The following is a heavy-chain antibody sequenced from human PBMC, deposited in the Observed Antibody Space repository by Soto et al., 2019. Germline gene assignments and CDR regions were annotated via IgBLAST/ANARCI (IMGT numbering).Heavy chain of an antibody. CDR3: ARIRSNWNDGYNYYYALDV. J-gene: IGHJ6*02. CDR1: GFSLSTSGMC. V-gene: IGHV2-70*01. D-gene: IGHD1-20*01. CDR2: IDWDDDK. Sequence: SGPTLVNPTQTLTLTCTFSGFSLSTSGMCVSWIRQPPGKALEWLALIDWDDDKYYSTSLKTRLTISKDTSKNQVVLTMTNMDPVDTATYYCARIRSNWNDGYNYYYALDVWGQGTTVTVSS.